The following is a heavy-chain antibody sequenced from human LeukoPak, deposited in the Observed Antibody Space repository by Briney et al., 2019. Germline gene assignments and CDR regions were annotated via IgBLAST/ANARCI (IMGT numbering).Heavy chain of an antibody. D-gene: IGHD1-26*01. Sequence: PGGSLRLSYAASGFTVSSNYMSWVRQAPGKGLEWVSVIYSGGSTYYADSVKGRFTISRDNSKNTLYLQMNSLRAEDTAVYYCARSYSGSYFHWGQGTLVTVSS. CDR3: ARSYSGSYFH. V-gene: IGHV3-53*01. J-gene: IGHJ4*02. CDR2: IYSGGST. CDR1: GFTVSSNY.